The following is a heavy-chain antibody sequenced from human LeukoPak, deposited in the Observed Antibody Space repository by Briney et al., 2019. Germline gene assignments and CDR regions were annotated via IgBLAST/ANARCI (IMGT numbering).Heavy chain of an antibody. D-gene: IGHD1-1*01. CDR2: FDPEVVDR. CDR1: GHTLTELA. J-gene: IGHJ3*01. V-gene: IGHV1-24*01. Sequence: GASVTVSCKVSGHTLTELAIDWVRQAPGKGLEWVGGFDPEVVDRVYAEKFQGRVTMTEDTSTDTAYMEVRRLRLDDTAVYFCAANGLQGDNVHPDDAFDVWGQGTVVTVSS. CDR3: AANGLQGDNVHPDDAFDV.